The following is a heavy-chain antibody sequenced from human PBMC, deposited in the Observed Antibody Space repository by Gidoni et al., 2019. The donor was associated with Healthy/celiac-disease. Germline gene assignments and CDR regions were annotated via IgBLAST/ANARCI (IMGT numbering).Heavy chain of an antibody. Sequence: QVQLVESGGGVVQPGRSLRLSCAASGFTFSSYGMHWVRQAPGKGLEWVAVIWYDGSNKYYADSVKGRFTISRDNSKNTLYLQMNSLRAEDTAVYYCARDGGYDFPYYFDYWGQGTLVTVSS. V-gene: IGHV3-33*01. CDR3: ARDGGYDFPYYFDY. D-gene: IGHD5-12*01. CDR2: IWYDGSNK. CDR1: GFTFSSYG. J-gene: IGHJ4*02.